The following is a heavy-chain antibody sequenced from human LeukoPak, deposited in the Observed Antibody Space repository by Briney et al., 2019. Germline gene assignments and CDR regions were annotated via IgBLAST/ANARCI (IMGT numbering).Heavy chain of an antibody. CDR2: IYYSGST. D-gene: IGHD3-22*01. V-gene: IGHV4-59*01. J-gene: IGHJ3*02. CDR1: GGSISSYY. CDR3: ARVYYYDSSGYYVGAFDI. Sequence: SETLSLTCTVSGGSISSYYWSWIRQPPGKGLEWIGYIYYSGSTNYNPSLKSRVTISVDTSKNQFSLKLSSVTAADTAVYHCARVYYYDSSGYYVGAFDIWGQGTMVTVPS.